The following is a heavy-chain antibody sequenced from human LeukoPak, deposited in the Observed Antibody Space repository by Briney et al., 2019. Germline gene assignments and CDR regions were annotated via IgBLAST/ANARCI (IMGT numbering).Heavy chain of an antibody. CDR1: GFTFSTYG. Sequence: GGSLRLYCAASGFTFSTYGMNWFRQAPGKGLEWLSYINYADSVKGRFTSSRDNAKNSLYLQMNSLRAEDTAVYYCAKSRIGFSGQTDHWGQGTLVTVSS. J-gene: IGHJ4*02. V-gene: IGHV3-48*04. D-gene: IGHD5-12*01. CDR2: I. CDR3: AKSRIGFSGQTDH.